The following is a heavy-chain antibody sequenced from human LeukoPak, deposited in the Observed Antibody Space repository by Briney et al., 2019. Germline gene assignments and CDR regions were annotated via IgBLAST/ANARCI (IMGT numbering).Heavy chain of an antibody. D-gene: IGHD6-6*01. CDR1: GGSISSYY. J-gene: IGHJ6*03. Sequence: TSETLSLTCTGSGGSISSYYWSWLRQPAGKGLEWVGRIYTSGSTNYNPSLKSRVTMSVDTSKNQFSLKLSSVTAADTAVYYCARDGIAARTTPTYYYYYMDVWGKGTTVTVSS. CDR2: IYTSGST. CDR3: ARDGIAARTTPTYYYYYMDV. V-gene: IGHV4-4*07.